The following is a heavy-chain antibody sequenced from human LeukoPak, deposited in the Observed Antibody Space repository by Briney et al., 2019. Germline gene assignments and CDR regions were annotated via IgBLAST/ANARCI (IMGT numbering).Heavy chain of an antibody. CDR2: IYSGGTT. CDR3: ARDLLYAFDI. V-gene: IGHV3-66*01. Sequence: GGSLRLSCAASGVTVSSNYMNWVRQAPGKGLEWVSIIYSGGTTYYADSVKGRFTISRDNAKNSLYLQMNSLRDKDTAVYYCARDLLYAFDIWGQGTMVTVSS. J-gene: IGHJ3*02. D-gene: IGHD3-16*01. CDR1: GVTVSSNY.